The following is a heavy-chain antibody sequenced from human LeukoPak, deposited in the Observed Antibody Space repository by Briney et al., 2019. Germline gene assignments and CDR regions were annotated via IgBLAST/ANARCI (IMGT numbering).Heavy chain of an antibody. CDR2: INYSGSS. CDR1: GGSISTYY. Sequence: PSETLSLICTVSGGSISTYYWTWIRQPPGKGLEWIGFINYSGSSNYNPSLNSRVTMSVDTSKDQFSLGLTSVTAADTAAYFCARRSAAWEDNFFDYWGQGALVTVSS. J-gene: IGHJ4*02. D-gene: IGHD1-26*01. V-gene: IGHV4-59*01. CDR3: ARRSAAWEDNFFDY.